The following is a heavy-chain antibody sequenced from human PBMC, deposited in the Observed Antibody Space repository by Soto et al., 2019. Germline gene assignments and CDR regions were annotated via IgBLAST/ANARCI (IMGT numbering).Heavy chain of an antibody. CDR1: GYTFTSYY. D-gene: IGHD3-10*01. CDR3: AREMVRGVGSDY. J-gene: IGHJ4*02. CDR2: INPSGGST. Sequence: ASVKVSCKASGYTFTSYYMHWVRQAPGQGLEWMGIINPSGGSTSYAQKFQGRVTVTRDTSTSTVYMELSSLRSDDTAVFYCAREMVRGVGSDYWGQGTLVTVSS. V-gene: IGHV1-46*01.